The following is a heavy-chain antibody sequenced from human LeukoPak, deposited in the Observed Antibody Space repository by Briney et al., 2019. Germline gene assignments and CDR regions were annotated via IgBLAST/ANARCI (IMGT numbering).Heavy chain of an antibody. J-gene: IGHJ4*02. CDR1: GYTFTSYY. Sequence: ASVKVSCKASGYTFTSYYMHWVRQAPGQGLEWMGMINPSGGSTSYAQKFQGRVTMTRDTSTSTVYMELSSLRSEDTAVYYCAREGEYDFWSGYPIDYWGQGTLVTVSS. V-gene: IGHV1-46*01. CDR3: AREGEYDFWSGYPIDY. D-gene: IGHD3-3*01. CDR2: INPSGGST.